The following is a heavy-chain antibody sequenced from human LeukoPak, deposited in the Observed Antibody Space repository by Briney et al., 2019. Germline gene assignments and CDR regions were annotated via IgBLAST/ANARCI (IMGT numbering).Heavy chain of an antibody. V-gene: IGHV4-34*01. J-gene: IGHJ5*02. CDR3: ARERYYGSGSYDWFDP. CDR2: INHSGST. D-gene: IGHD3-10*01. Sequence: KPSETLSLTCAVYGGSFSGYYWSWIRQPPGKGLEWIGEINHSGSTNYNPSLKSRVTISVDTSKNQFSLKLSSVTAADTAVYYCARERYYGSGSYDWFDPWGQGTLVTVSS. CDR1: GGSFSGYY.